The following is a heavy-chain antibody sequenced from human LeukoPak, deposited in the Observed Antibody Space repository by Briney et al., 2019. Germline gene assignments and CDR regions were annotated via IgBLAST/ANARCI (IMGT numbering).Heavy chain of an antibody. CDR1: GLTFSSYW. V-gene: IGHV3-74*01. J-gene: IGHJ4*02. Sequence: GGSLRLSSAASGLTFSSYWMHWVRQAPGKGLVWVSRINSDGCSTIYADYVKGRFTISRDNAKNTLYLQMDSLRAEDTDVYYCARDGSRGNFDYWGQGTLVTVSS. D-gene: IGHD3-16*01. CDR3: ARDGSRGNFDY. CDR2: INSDGCST.